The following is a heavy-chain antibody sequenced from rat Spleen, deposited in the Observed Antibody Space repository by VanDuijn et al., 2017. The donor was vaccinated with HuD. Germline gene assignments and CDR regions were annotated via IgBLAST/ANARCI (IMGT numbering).Heavy chain of an antibody. CDR3: ARADRESYAHFDH. J-gene: IGHJ2*01. CDR1: GFSLTSYH. D-gene: IGHD1-12*01. V-gene: IGHV2-43*01. Sequence: QVQLKESGPGLVQPSQTLSLTCTVSGFSLTSYHVSWVRQPPGKGLECMGVIWSGGSTAYNSLLKSRLSITRDISESQVFLKMNSLQTEDTATYYCARADRESYAHFDHWGQGVMVTVSS. CDR2: IWSGGST.